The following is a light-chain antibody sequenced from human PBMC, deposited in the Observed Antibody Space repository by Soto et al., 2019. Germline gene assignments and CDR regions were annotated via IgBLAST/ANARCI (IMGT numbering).Light chain of an antibody. J-gene: IGKJ4*01. CDR2: DAS. CDR1: QDISNY. V-gene: IGKV1-33*01. CDR3: QQYDNLPLT. Sequence: DIQMTQSPSSLSASVGDRVTITCQASQDISNYLNWYQQKPGKAPKLLIYDASNLETGAPSRFSGSGSGTDFTFTISSLQPEDIATYYCQQYDNLPLTFGGGTGGYQ.